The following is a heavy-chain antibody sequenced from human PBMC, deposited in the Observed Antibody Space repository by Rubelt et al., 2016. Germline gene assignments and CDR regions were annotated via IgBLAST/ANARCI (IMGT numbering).Heavy chain of an antibody. CDR1: GYTFTSYY. V-gene: IGHV1-46*03. CDR3: ASENGWTYGMDV. D-gene: IGHD6-19*01. Sequence: AGGKKPGASVKVSCKASGYTFTSYYMHWVRQAPGQGLEWMGIINPSGGSTSYAQKFQGRVTMTRDTSTSTVYMELSCLRSEDTAVYYCASENGWTYGMDVWGQGTTVTVSS. CDR2: INPSGGST. J-gene: IGHJ6*02.